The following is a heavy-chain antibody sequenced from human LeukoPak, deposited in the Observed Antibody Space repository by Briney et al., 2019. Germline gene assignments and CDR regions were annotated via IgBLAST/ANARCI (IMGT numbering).Heavy chain of an antibody. Sequence: GGSLRLSCAASGFTFDDYAMHWVRQAPGKGLEWVSGISWNSGSIGYADSVKGRFTISRDNAKNSLYLQMNSLRAEDTALYYCAKDLTTTVVTPGYFQHWGQGTLVTVSS. CDR2: ISWNSGSI. V-gene: IGHV3-9*01. CDR3: AKDLTTTVVTPGYFQH. J-gene: IGHJ1*01. D-gene: IGHD4-23*01. CDR1: GFTFDDYA.